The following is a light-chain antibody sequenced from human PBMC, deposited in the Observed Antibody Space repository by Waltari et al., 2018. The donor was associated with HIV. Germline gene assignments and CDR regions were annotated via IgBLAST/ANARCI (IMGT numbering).Light chain of an antibody. CDR3: QQYADSPRT. V-gene: IGKV3-20*01. Sequence: EIVLTQSPDTLSLSPGERAIFSCRASQSVSSGSLAWYQQKPGQAPRLLIYGASNRATGIPDRFSGSGSGTDFTLTISRLDPEDFAVYFCQQYADSPRTFGQGTKLEIK. CDR2: GAS. CDR1: QSVSSGS. J-gene: IGKJ1*01.